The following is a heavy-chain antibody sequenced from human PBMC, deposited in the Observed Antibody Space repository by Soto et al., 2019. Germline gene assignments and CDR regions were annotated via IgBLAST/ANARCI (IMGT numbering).Heavy chain of an antibody. CDR2: IDDSGRT. D-gene: IGHD3-22*01. J-gene: IGHJ4*02. V-gene: IGHV4-38-2*02. Sequence: SETLSLTCSVSGYLISSGCYCGWIRQTPGKGLEWPGSIDDSGRTYYNPSLKSRVSTSVDLSKNQFSMNLRSVTAAAPAVYFCARDFSSGYDYYCFDYWGQGTLVTVSS. CDR1: GYLISSGCY. CDR3: ARDFSSGYDYYCFDY.